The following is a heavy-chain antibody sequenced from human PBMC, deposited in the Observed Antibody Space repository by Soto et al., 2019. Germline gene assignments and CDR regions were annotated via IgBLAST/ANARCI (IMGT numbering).Heavy chain of an antibody. CDR2: IKQDGSEK. Sequence: EVQLVESGGGLVQPGGSLRLSCAASGFTFSSYWMSWVRQAPGKGLEWVANIKQDGSEKYYVDSVKGRFTISRDNAKNSLYLQRNSLRAEDTAVYYCARGRGCSTGCHNFDYWGQGALVTDSS. CDR3: ARGRGCSTGCHNFDY. J-gene: IGHJ4*02. D-gene: IGHD2-2*01. V-gene: IGHV3-7*01. CDR1: GFTFSSYW.